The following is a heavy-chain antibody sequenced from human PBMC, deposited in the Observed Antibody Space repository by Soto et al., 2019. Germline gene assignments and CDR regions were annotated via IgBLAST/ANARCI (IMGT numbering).Heavy chain of an antibody. J-gene: IGHJ6*02. CDR3: ARVSSSIVVVPDYGMDV. CDR1: GYTFISHG. D-gene: IGHD2-15*01. Sequence: QVQLVQSGVEVKKPGASVKVSCKASGYTFISHGISWVRQAPGQGLEWMGWISGKNGNTNYAQKRQGRVTLTTDTSTSTAYMELRSLRSDDTAVYYCARVSSSIVVVPDYGMDVWGQWTTVTVSS. V-gene: IGHV1-18*04. CDR2: ISGKNGNT.